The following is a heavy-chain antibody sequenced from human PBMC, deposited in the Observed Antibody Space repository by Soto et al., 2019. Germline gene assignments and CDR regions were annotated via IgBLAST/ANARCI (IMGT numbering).Heavy chain of an antibody. CDR1: GYSISSGYY. CDR2: IYHSGST. J-gene: IGHJ6*02. D-gene: IGHD1-7*01. CDR3: ARVIGSWNSHLPLSYYYYGMDV. V-gene: IGHV4-38-2*02. Sequence: SETLSLTCTVSGYSISSGYYWGWIRQPPGKGLEWIGSIYHSGSTYYNPSLKSRVTISVDTSKNQFSLKLSSVTAADTAVYYCARVIGSWNSHLPLSYYYYGMDVWGQGTTVTVSS.